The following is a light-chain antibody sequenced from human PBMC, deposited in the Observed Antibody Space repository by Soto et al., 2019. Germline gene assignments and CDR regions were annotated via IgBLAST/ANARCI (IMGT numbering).Light chain of an antibody. Sequence: EIVLTQSPGTLPLSPVERATLSCMASQSISRSYLAWYQQKPGQAPRLLIYAASSRATGIPDRFSGSGSGTDFTLTISRLEPEDSAVYYCQQYGSSPPITFGQGTRLEIK. CDR3: QQYGSSPPIT. CDR2: AAS. CDR1: QSISRSY. J-gene: IGKJ5*01. V-gene: IGKV3-20*01.